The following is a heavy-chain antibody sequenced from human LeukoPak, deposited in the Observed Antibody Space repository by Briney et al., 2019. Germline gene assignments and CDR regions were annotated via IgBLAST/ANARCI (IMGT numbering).Heavy chain of an antibody. CDR3: ARERGDTAMVYFDY. CDR2: INPNSGGT. Sequence: GASVKVSCKASGYTFTGYYMHWVRQAPGQGLEWMGRINPNSGGTNYAQKLQGRVTMTTDTSTSTAYMELRSLRSDDTAVYYCARERGDTAMVYFDYWGQGTLVTVSS. V-gene: IGHV1-2*06. CDR1: GYTFTGYY. D-gene: IGHD5-18*01. J-gene: IGHJ4*02.